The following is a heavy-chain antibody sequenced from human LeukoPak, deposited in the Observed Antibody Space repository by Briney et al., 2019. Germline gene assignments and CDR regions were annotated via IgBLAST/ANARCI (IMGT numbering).Heavy chain of an antibody. Sequence: PSQTLSLTCTVSGGSISSGDYYWSWIRQPPGKGLEWIGYIYYSGSTYYNPSLKSRVTISVDTSKNQFSLKLSSVTAADTAVYYCARECSGGSCYSVIDYWGQGTLVTVSS. CDR1: GGSISSGDYY. V-gene: IGHV4-30-4*01. CDR2: IYYSGST. D-gene: IGHD2-15*01. CDR3: ARECSGGSCYSVIDY. J-gene: IGHJ4*02.